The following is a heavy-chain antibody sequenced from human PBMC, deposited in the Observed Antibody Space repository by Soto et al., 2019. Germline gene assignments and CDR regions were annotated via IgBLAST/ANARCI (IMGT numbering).Heavy chain of an antibody. CDR2: IKSKTDGGTT. J-gene: IGHJ6*02. D-gene: IGHD3-22*01. V-gene: IGHV3-15*01. CDR3: TTDYYDSSGEDYYYYYGMDV. CDR1: GFTFSNAW. Sequence: VQLVESGGGLVKPGGSLRLSCAASGFTFSNAWMSWVRQAPGKGLEWVGRIKSKTDGGTTDYAAPVKGRFTISRDDSKNTLYLQMNSLKTEDTAVYYCTTDYYDSSGEDYYYYYGMDVWGQGTTVTVSS.